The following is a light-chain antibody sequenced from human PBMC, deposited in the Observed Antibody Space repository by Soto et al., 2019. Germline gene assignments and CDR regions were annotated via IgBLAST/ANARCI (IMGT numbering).Light chain of an antibody. CDR1: QSISSW. CDR3: QQYNSYSKT. J-gene: IGKJ5*01. CDR2: DAS. V-gene: IGKV1-5*01. Sequence: DIQMTHSPSTLSASVGDRVTITCRASQSISSWLAWYQQKPGKAPKLLIYDASSLESGVPSRFSGSGSGTEFTLTISSLQPDDFATYYCQQYNSYSKTFGQGTRLAIK.